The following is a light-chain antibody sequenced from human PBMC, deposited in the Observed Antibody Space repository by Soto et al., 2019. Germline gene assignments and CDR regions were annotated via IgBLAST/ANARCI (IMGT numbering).Light chain of an antibody. CDR2: AAS. Sequence: EIVLTQSPATLSLSPGERATLSCRASQSVTSSYFAWYQKTPGPAPRLIISAASSGATVIPGRFSGSGSGTDFPLTSSRLDPEYVAVYYCHQYGSSPPYTFGGGTKVEIK. CDR1: QSVTSSY. V-gene: IGKV3-20*01. J-gene: IGKJ4*01. CDR3: HQYGSSPPYT.